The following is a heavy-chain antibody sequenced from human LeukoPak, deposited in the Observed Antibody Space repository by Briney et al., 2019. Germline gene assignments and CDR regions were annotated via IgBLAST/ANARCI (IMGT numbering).Heavy chain of an antibody. Sequence: GGSLRLSCAASGFPFSSYGMHWVRQSPGKGLEWVAFIRFDGGNKYYADSVKGRFTISRDNSKNTLYLQMNSLRAEDTAVYYCARGPSGYHNTGGQGTLVTVSS. CDR1: GFPFSSYG. CDR3: ARGPSGYHNT. V-gene: IGHV3-30*02. D-gene: IGHD5-12*01. CDR2: IRFDGGNK. J-gene: IGHJ4*02.